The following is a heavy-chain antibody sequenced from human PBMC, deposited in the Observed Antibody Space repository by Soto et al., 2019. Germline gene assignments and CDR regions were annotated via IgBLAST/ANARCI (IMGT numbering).Heavy chain of an antibody. CDR2: ISAYNGNT. CDR1: GYTFTSYG. CDR3: ARAGIAVAGTKRRLVGFDRPDDAFDI. V-gene: IGHV1-18*01. Sequence: ASVKVSCKASGYTFTSYGISWVRQAPGQGLEWMGRISAYNGNTNYAQKLQGRVTMTTDTSTSTAYMELRSLRSDDTAVYYCARAGIAVAGTKRRLVGFDRPDDAFDIWGQGTMVTVSS. D-gene: IGHD6-19*01. J-gene: IGHJ3*02.